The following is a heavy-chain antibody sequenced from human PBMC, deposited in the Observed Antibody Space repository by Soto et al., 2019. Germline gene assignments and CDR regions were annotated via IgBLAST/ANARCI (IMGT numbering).Heavy chain of an antibody. Sequence: EVQLLESGGGLVQPGGSLRLSCAAYGFPFISYAMSWVRQAPGRGLEWVSTISGSGGNTYYADAVKGRFTITSDSSKNTLYLQMNSLRVDDTAIYYCAKDPRSGWYNLGWFDPWGQGTLVTVSS. J-gene: IGHJ5*02. D-gene: IGHD6-19*01. V-gene: IGHV3-23*01. CDR2: ISGSGGNT. CDR1: GFPFISYA. CDR3: AKDPRSGWYNLGWFDP.